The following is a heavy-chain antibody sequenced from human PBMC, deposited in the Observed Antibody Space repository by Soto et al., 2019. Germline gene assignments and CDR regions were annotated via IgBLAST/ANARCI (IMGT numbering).Heavy chain of an antibody. D-gene: IGHD6-6*01. CDR2: IDPSDSYT. CDR3: ARAPRYSSSAGARYYYYGMDV. CDR1: GYSFTSYW. Sequence: PGESLKISCKGSGYSFTSYWISWVRQMPGKGLEWMGRIDPSDSYTNYSPSFQGHVTISADKSISTAYLQWSSLKASDTAMYYCARAPRYSSSAGARYYYYGMDVWGQGTTVTVSS. J-gene: IGHJ6*02. V-gene: IGHV5-10-1*01.